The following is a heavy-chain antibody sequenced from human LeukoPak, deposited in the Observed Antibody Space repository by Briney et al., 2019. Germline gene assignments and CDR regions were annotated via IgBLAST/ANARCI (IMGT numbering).Heavy chain of an antibody. J-gene: IGHJ4*02. CDR2: IFHSGNT. Sequence: PSETLSLTCVVSGYSISNGYYWGWLRHPPGKGLEWIESIFHSGNTYYNPSLKSRVTMSVDTSKNQFSLRLTSVTAADTAAYYCARFRRGWYFDYWSQGTLVTVSS. CDR3: ARFRRGWYFDY. D-gene: IGHD3-10*01. CDR1: GYSISNGYY. V-gene: IGHV4-38-2*01.